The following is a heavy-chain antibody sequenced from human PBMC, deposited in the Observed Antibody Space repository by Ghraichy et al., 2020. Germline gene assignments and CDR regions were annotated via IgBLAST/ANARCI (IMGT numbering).Heavy chain of an antibody. CDR3: AHRPAAASGFDY. CDR1: GLSLSSSGVG. V-gene: IGHV2-5*02. Sequence: SGPTLVKPTQTLMLTCNFSGLSLSSSGVGVGWIRQPPGKALEWLALIYWDDDKRYSPSLRSRLTITKDTSKNQVVLTMTNMDPVDGGTYYCAHRPAAASGFDYWGQGAPVTVSS. J-gene: IGHJ4*02. CDR2: IYWDDDK. D-gene: IGHD2-15*01.